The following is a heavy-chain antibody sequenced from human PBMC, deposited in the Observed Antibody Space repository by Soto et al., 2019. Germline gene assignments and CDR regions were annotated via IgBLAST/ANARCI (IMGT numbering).Heavy chain of an antibody. J-gene: IGHJ6*02. CDR3: AKDPADGYNLNYYYGMDV. CDR1: GLTFDDYA. Sequence: PGGSLRLSCAASGLTFDDYAMHWVRQAPGRGLEWVSGISWNSGSIGYADSVKGRFTISRDNAKNSLYLQMNSLRAEDTALYYCAKDPADGYNLNYYYGMDVWGQGTTVTVSS. D-gene: IGHD5-12*01. CDR2: ISWNSGSI. V-gene: IGHV3-9*01.